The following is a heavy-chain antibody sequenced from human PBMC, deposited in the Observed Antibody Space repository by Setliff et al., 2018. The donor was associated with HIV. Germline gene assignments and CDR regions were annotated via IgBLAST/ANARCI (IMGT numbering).Heavy chain of an antibody. CDR2: IDPTDGST. V-gene: IGHV1-46*01. Sequence: ASVKVSCKSSGYRFSNHFIHWVRQAPGQGLEWMEVIDPTDGSTSFTQEFQGRVTMTRDTSTSTVYMELSSLRSEDTAVYYCAREPSGSGNYFYFDYWGQGTLVTVSS. CDR3: AREPSGSGNYFYFDY. J-gene: IGHJ4*02. D-gene: IGHD1-26*01. CDR1: GYRFSNHF.